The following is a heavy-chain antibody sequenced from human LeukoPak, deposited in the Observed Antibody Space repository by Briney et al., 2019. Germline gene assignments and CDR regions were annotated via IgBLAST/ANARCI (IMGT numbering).Heavy chain of an antibody. V-gene: IGHV4-59*04. CDR3: GGGSYYGIFDY. D-gene: IGHD1-26*01. CDR2: IYYSGST. J-gene: IGHJ4*02. Sequence: PSETLSLTCTVSGGSISSYYWSWIRQPPGKGLEWIGYIYYSGSTYYNPSLKSRVTISVDTSKNQFSLKLSSVTAADTAVYYCGGGSYYGIFDYWGQGTLVTVSS. CDR1: GGSISSYY.